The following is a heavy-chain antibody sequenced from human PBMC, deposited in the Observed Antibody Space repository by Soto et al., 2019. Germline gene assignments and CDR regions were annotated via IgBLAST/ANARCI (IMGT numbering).Heavy chain of an antibody. CDR3: ARDPFNGWYVKLFDE. J-gene: IGHJ4*02. V-gene: IGHV3-48*02. D-gene: IGHD6-19*01. CDR1: GFTFSTSP. Sequence: EVQLVESGGGLVQPGGSLRLSCAASGFTFSTSPMHWVRQAPGKGLEWVSYIGGRTSTIYYSDSVKGRFTISRDNSRNTLYLQMNSLRDDDTALSYCARDPFNGWYVKLFDEWGQGTLVTVSS. CDR2: IGGRTSTI.